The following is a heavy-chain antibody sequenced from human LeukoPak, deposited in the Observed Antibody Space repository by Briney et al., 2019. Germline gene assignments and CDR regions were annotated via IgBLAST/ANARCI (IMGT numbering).Heavy chain of an antibody. Sequence: GGSLRLSCAASGFTFRDYYMSWIRQAPGKGLEWVSYISSSGSTIYYADSVKGRFTISRDNAKNSLYLQMNSLRAEDTAVYYCARDQGSGSSNWFDPWGQGTLVTVSS. J-gene: IGHJ5*02. CDR3: ARDQGSGSSNWFDP. V-gene: IGHV3-11*01. D-gene: IGHD3-10*01. CDR1: GFTFRDYY. CDR2: ISSSGSTI.